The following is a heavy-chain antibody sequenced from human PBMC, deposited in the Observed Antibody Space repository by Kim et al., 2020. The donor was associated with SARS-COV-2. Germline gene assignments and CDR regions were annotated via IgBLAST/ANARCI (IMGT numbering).Heavy chain of an antibody. J-gene: IGHJ6*02. CDR3: SKDPFYYYGSGRLPDGMDV. V-gene: IGHV3-23*01. Sequence: GPFTISRDNSKNTLYLQMNSLRAEDTAVYYCSKDPFYYYGSGRLPDGMDVWGQGTTVTVSS. D-gene: IGHD3-10*01.